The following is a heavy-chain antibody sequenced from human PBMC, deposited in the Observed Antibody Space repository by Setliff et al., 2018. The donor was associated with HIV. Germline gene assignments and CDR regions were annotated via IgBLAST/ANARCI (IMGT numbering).Heavy chain of an antibody. CDR2: LSRDETRT. J-gene: IGHJ4*02. CDR1: GFTFSRYW. CDR3: VRGPSLGASPLDY. Sequence: PGGSLRLSCAASGFTFSRYWMHWVRQAPGKGLMWVSRLSRDETRTSYADPVTGRFTISRDNAKNTLYLEMSSLSAGDTAVYYCVRGPSLGASPLDYWGQGILVTVSS. V-gene: IGHV3-74*01. D-gene: IGHD7-27*01.